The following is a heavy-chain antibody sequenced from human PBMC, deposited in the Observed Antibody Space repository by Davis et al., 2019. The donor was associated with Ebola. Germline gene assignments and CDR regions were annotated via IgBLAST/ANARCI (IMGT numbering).Heavy chain of an antibody. CDR3: AKAKVHTVRWFDP. Sequence: PGGSLRLSCAASGFTFSSYGMHWVRQAPGKGLEWVAVISYDGSNKYYADSVKGRFTISRDNSKNTLYLQMNSLRAEDTAVYYCAKAKVHTVRWFDPWGQGTLVTVSS. V-gene: IGHV3-30*18. J-gene: IGHJ5*02. CDR2: ISYDGSNK. D-gene: IGHD5-18*01. CDR1: GFTFSSYG.